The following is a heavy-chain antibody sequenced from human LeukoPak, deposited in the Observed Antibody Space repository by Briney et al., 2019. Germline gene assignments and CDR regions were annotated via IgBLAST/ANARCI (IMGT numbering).Heavy chain of an antibody. CDR1: GGSISSGGYS. Sequence: SQTLSLTCAVSGGSISSGGYSWSWIRQPPGKGLEWIGYIYHSGSTYYNPSLKSRVTISVDRSKNQFSLKLSSVTAADTAVYYCARGHNIVVVPAAMRPYYYYGMDVWGQGTTVTVSS. D-gene: IGHD2-2*01. J-gene: IGHJ6*02. CDR3: ARGHNIVVVPAAMRPYYYYGMDV. V-gene: IGHV4-30-2*01. CDR2: IYHSGST.